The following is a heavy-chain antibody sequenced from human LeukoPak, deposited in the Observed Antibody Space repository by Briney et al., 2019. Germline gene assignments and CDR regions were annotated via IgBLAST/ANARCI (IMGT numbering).Heavy chain of an antibody. Sequence: SETLSLTCTVSGDSITSSSYYWGWIRQPPGKGLEWLGTIYYRGTTYYNPSLKSRVTISVDTSKNQFSLRLNSVTAADTAVYYCARDFSSSSSVYYYYYYMDVWGKGTTVTVSS. D-gene: IGHD6-6*01. V-gene: IGHV4-39*07. J-gene: IGHJ6*03. CDR1: GDSITSSSYY. CDR2: IYYRGTT. CDR3: ARDFSSSSSVYYYYYYMDV.